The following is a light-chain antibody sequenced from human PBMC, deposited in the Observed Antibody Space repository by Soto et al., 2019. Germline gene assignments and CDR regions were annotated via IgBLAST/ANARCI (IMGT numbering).Light chain of an antibody. CDR1: QGISNY. Sequence: DIQMTQSPSSLSASVGDRVTITCRASQGISNYLAWYQQQPGKVPKLLIYVASTLQSGVPSRFSGSGSGTDFTLTISSLQPEDVATYYGQKYNSSPWTFGQVTKVEIK. V-gene: IGKV1-27*01. CDR2: VAS. CDR3: QKYNSSPWT. J-gene: IGKJ1*01.